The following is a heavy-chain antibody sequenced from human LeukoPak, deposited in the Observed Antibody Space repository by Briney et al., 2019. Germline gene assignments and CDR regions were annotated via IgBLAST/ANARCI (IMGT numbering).Heavy chain of an antibody. V-gene: IGHV3-30*02. Sequence: PGGSLRLSCAASGFTFSSYAMHWVRQAPGKGLEWVAFIRYDGNNKNYADSAKGRFIISRDNSKDTLYLQMNSLRAEDTAVYYCAKGDDYGANTRLPKFNWFDPWGQGTLVTVSS. CDR2: IRYDGNNK. D-gene: IGHD4-23*01. CDR1: GFTFSSYA. J-gene: IGHJ5*02. CDR3: AKGDDYGANTRLPKFNWFDP.